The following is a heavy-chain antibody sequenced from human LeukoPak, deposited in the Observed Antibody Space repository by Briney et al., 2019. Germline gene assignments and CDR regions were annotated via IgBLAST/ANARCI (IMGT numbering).Heavy chain of an antibody. J-gene: IGHJ4*02. CDR1: RFSISSYW. D-gene: IGHD3-22*01. V-gene: IGHV3-7*01. CDR3: AGESVAVPAYY. Sequence: GGSLRLSCVGSRFSISSYWMSWVRQAPGKGLEWVANIKQDGSEIYYLDSVKGRFTISRDNAKNSLYLQMNGLRVEDTAVYYCAGESVAVPAYYWGQGTLVTVSS. CDR2: IKQDGSEI.